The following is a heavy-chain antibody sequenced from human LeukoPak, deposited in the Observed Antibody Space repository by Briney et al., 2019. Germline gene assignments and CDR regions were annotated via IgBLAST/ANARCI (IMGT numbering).Heavy chain of an antibody. D-gene: IGHD2-15*01. J-gene: IGHJ4*02. Sequence: GGSLRLSCAASGFTFSSYAMSWVRQAPGEGLEWVSAISGSGGSTYYADSVKGRFTISRDNAKNSLYLQMNNLRAEDTAVYYCAREGVGYYLDQWGQGTLVTVSS. V-gene: IGHV3-23*01. CDR3: AREGVGYYLDQ. CDR2: ISGSGGST. CDR1: GFTFSSYA.